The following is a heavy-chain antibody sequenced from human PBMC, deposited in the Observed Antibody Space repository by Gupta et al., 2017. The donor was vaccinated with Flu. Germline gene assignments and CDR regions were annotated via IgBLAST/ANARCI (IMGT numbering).Heavy chain of an antibody. CDR3: SRDRGWGASYGYYWMDV. V-gene: IGHV3-74*01. J-gene: IGHJ6*02. D-gene: IGHD1-26*01. CDR2: INRCGSRT. Sequence: PGKGLMWVSRINRCGSRTDYADYVKGRFTNTRDNAKNTLCLQMNSLGAEDTAVYYCSRDRGWGASYGYYWMDVWGQGTTVTVSS.